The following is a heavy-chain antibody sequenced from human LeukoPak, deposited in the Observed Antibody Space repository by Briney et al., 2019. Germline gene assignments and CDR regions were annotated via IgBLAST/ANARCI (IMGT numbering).Heavy chain of an antibody. Sequence: GGSLRLSCAASGFTFSSYWMSWVRQAPGKGLEWVANIKQDGSEKYYVDSVKGRFTISRDNAKNSLYLQMNSLRAEDTAVYYCASYYYDSSGYYPLFDYWGQGTLVTVSS. CDR3: ASYYYDSSGYYPLFDY. V-gene: IGHV3-7*03. CDR1: GFTFSSYW. D-gene: IGHD3-22*01. J-gene: IGHJ4*02. CDR2: IKQDGSEK.